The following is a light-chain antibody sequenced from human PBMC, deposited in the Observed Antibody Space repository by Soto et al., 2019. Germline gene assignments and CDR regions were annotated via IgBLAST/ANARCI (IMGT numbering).Light chain of an antibody. CDR3: AAWEDSLNVL. Sequence: QSVLTQPPSASGTPGQRVTISCSGSRSNIGSKTVNWYQQLPGTAPKLLIYTNDRRPSGVPDRFSASKSGTSASLAISGLQSEDEADYFCAAWEDSLNVLFGGGTKLTV. CDR1: RSNIGSKT. J-gene: IGLJ2*01. CDR2: TND. V-gene: IGLV1-44*01.